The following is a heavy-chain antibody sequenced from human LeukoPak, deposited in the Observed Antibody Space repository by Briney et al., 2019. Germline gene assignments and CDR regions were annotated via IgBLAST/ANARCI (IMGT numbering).Heavy chain of an antibody. Sequence: GGSLRLSCAASGFTFSSYRMNWVRQAPGKGLEWVSSISSSSSYIYYADSVKGRFTISRDNAKNSLYLQMNSLRAEDTAVYYCASRRMVRGVIQADYWGQGTLVTVCS. CDR1: GFTFSSYR. V-gene: IGHV3-21*01. D-gene: IGHD3-10*01. J-gene: IGHJ4*02. CDR2: ISSSSSYI. CDR3: ASRRMVRGVIQADY.